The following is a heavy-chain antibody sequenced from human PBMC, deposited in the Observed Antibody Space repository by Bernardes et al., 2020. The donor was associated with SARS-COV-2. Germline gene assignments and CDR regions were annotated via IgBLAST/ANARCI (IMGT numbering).Heavy chain of an antibody. Sequence: CGSLRLSCVVSGFSFSVYALTWVRQAPGKGLEWVSGISGSGGSTYYADSVKGRFTISRDNSKNTLFLQMNSLRAEDTAVYFCARCVVGYYAMDVWGQGTTVTVSS. CDR3: ARCVVGYYAMDV. CDR1: GFSFSVYA. V-gene: IGHV3-23*01. D-gene: IGHD2-21*01. CDR2: ISGSGGST. J-gene: IGHJ6*02.